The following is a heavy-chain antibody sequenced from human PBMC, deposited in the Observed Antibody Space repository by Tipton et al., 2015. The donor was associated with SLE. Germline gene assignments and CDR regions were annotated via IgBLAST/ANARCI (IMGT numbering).Heavy chain of an antibody. D-gene: IGHD6-13*01. J-gene: IGHJ1*01. V-gene: IGHV3-30*02. CDR1: GFTFSSYG. CDR3: ARDRGRGYSSSWYATPSYFQH. Sequence: SLRLSCAASGFTFSSYGMHWVRQAPGKGLEWVAFIRYEGSNKYYADSVKGRSTISRDNSKNTLYLQMNSLRAEDTAVYYCARDRGRGYSSSWYATPSYFQHWGQGTLVTVSS. CDR2: IRYEGSNK.